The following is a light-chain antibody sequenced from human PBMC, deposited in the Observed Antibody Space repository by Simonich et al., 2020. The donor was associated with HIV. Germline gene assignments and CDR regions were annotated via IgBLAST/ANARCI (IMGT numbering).Light chain of an antibody. V-gene: IGKV1-33*01. J-gene: IGKJ2*01. CDR2: DAS. CDR1: QDISNY. CDR3: QQYNSYSYT. Sequence: DIQMTQSPSSLSASVGDRVTITCQASQDISNYLNWSQQKPGKAPKLLIYDASNLETGVPSRFSGSGSVTDFTFTISSLQPDDFATYYCQQYNSYSYTFGQGTKLEIK.